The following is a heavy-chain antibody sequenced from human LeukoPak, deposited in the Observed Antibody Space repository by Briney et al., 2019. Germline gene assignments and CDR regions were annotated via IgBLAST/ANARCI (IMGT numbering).Heavy chain of an antibody. V-gene: IGHV1-2*02. J-gene: IGHJ4*02. Sequence: GASVKVSCKASGYSFTGYYLYWVRQAPGQGLEWMGWINPNSGGTNYVPKFLGRVTMTRDTSISTAYMELTRLSSGDTAVYYCARYTYDSGKWIFDYWGQGTLVTVSS. D-gene: IGHD3-16*01. CDR1: GYSFTGYY. CDR3: ARYTYDSGKWIFDY. CDR2: INPNSGGT.